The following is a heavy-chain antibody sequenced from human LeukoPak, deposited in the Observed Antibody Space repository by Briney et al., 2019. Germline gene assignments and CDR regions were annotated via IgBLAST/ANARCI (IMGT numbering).Heavy chain of an antibody. CDR2: ISGSGGST. Sequence: GGSLRLSCAASGFTFSSYAMSWVRQAPGKGLEWVSAISGSGGSTYYADSVKGRFTISRDNSKNTLYLQMNSLRAEDTAVYYCAKPPVVVPAAACFDSWGQGTLVTVSS. CDR1: GFTFSSYA. CDR3: AKPPVVVPAAACFDS. V-gene: IGHV3-23*01. D-gene: IGHD2-2*01. J-gene: IGHJ4*02.